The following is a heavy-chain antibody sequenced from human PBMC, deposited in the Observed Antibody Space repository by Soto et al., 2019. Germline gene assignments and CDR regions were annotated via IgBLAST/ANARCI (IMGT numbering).Heavy chain of an antibody. CDR2: INHSGSP. V-gene: IGHV4-34*01. D-gene: IGHD2-2*02. J-gene: IGHJ4*02. CDR1: GGSSSGYY. Sequence: PSETLSLTCAVYGGSSSGYYWSWIRQPPGKGLEWIGEINHSGSPNYNPSLKSRVTISADTSKNQFSLKLSSVTAADTAVYYCARGEIVVVPAAIHQSYFDYWGQGTLVTVSS. CDR3: ARGEIVVVPAAIHQSYFDY.